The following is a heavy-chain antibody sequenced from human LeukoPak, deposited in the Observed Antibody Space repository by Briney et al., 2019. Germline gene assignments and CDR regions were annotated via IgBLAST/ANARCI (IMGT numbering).Heavy chain of an antibody. D-gene: IGHD3-22*01. J-gene: IGHJ1*01. V-gene: IGHV1-2*02. CDR1: GYTFTGYY. CDR2: INPNSGGT. CDR3: ARDYDSSGYYRGFQH. Sequence: ASVKVSCKASGYTFTGYYMHWVRRAPGQGLEWMGWINPNSGGTNYAQKFQGRVTMTRDTSISTAYMELSRLRSDDTAVYYCARDYDSSGYYRGFQHWGQGTLVTVSS.